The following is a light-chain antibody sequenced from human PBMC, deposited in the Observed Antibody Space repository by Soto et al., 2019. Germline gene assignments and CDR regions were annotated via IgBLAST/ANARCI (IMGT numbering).Light chain of an antibody. CDR2: DVS. J-gene: IGLJ1*01. CDR1: SSDVGSYNR. Sequence: ALTQPPSVSGSPGQSVAISCSGTSSDVGSYNRVSWYQQPPGTAPKLMIFDVSNRPSGVPDRFSGSKSGNTASLTISGLQAEDGADYYCSSFTISNTYVFGSGTKVTV. V-gene: IGLV2-18*02. CDR3: SSFTISNTYV.